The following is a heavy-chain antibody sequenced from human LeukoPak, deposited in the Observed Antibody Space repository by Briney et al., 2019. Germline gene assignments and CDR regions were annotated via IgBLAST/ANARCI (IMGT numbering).Heavy chain of an antibody. CDR3: TTERSDGYNYVGAFDI. Sequence: SGGSLRLSCTAPGFSFNNAWMSWVRQAPGKGLEWVGRIKSKTDGGTPDYAAPVKGRFTISRDDSKTTLYLQMNSLKTEDTAVYYCTTERSDGYNYVGAFDIWGQGTMVTVSS. CDR1: GFSFNNAW. J-gene: IGHJ3*02. CDR2: IKSKTDGGTP. D-gene: IGHD5-24*01. V-gene: IGHV3-15*05.